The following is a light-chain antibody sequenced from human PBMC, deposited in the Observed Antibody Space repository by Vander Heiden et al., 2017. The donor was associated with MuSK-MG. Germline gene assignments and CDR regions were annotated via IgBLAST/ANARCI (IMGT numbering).Light chain of an antibody. CDR2: AAS. J-gene: IGKJ1*01. Sequence: EVVLTQSPGTLSLSPGERATLSCRASQRVDSSYLAWYQQKPGQSPRLLIYAASIRATGIPDRFSGSGSGTDFTLTISRLEPEDLAVYYCQQFDTSRTWTFGQGTKVEIK. V-gene: IGKV3-20*01. CDR3: QQFDTSRTWT. CDR1: QRVDSSY.